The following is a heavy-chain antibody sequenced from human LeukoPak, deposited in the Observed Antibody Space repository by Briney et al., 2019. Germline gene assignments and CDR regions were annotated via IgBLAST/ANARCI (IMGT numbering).Heavy chain of an antibody. V-gene: IGHV3-23*01. D-gene: IGHD1-26*01. J-gene: IGHJ4*02. CDR1: GFTFSSYA. Sequence: GGSLRLSCAASGFTFSSYAMSWVRQAPGKGLEWASAISGSGGSTYYADSVKGRFTISRDNSKNTLYLQMNSLRAEDTAVYYCAKDQTRELLGYSDYWGQGTLVTVSS. CDR2: ISGSGGST. CDR3: AKDQTRELLGYSDY.